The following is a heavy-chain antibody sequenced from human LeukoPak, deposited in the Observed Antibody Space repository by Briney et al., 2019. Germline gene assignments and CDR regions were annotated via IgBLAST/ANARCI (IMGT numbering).Heavy chain of an antibody. V-gene: IGHV3-21*01. D-gene: IGHD2-15*01. CDR2: ISSSSSYI. CDR1: GFTFSSYS. Sequence: GGSLRLSCAASGFTFSSYSMNWVRQAPGKGLDWVSSISSSSSYIYYADSVKGRFTISRDNAKNSLYLQMNSLRAEDTAVYYCARDGPGDIVVVVAAQDDAFDIWGQGTMVTVSS. J-gene: IGHJ3*02. CDR3: ARDGPGDIVVVVAAQDDAFDI.